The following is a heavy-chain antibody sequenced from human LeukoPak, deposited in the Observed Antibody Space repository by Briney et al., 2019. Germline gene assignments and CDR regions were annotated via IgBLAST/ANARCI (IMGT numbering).Heavy chain of an antibody. Sequence: GASVKVSCKASGYTFTSYGISWVRQAPGQGLEWMGWISAYNGNTNYAQKLQGRVTMTTDTSTSTAYMELRSLRSDDTAVYYCARLVDIVVVPGGDAFDIWGQGTMVTVSS. CDR1: GYTFTSYG. CDR2: ISAYNGNT. CDR3: ARLVDIVVVPGGDAFDI. V-gene: IGHV1-18*01. J-gene: IGHJ3*02. D-gene: IGHD2-2*03.